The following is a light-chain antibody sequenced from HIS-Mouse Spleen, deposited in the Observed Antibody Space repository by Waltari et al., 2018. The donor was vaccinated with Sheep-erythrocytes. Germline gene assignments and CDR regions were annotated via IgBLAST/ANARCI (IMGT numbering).Light chain of an antibody. CDR3: CSYAGSSTPWV. V-gene: IGLV2-23*01. CDR1: SSDVGSYNL. J-gene: IGLJ3*02. CDR2: EGS. Sequence: QSALTQPASVSGSPGQSITISCTGTSSDVGSYNLVSSYQQHPGKAPKLMIYEGSKRPSGVSNRFSGSKSGNTASLTISGLQAEDEADYYCCSYAGSSTPWVLGGGTKLTVL.